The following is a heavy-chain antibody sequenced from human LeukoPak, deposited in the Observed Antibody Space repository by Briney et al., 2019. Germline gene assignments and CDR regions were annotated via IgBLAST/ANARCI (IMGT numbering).Heavy chain of an antibody. CDR3: ARGRIVPAASTYYFDY. D-gene: IGHD2-2*01. Sequence: PGGSLRLSCAASGFTFSSYRMNWVRQAPGEGLEWVSSISSSGGYIYYADSVKGRFTISRDNAKNSLYLQMNSLRAEDTAVYYCARGRIVPAASTYYFDYWGQGTLVTVSS. CDR2: ISSSGGYI. CDR1: GFTFSSYR. V-gene: IGHV3-21*01. J-gene: IGHJ4*02.